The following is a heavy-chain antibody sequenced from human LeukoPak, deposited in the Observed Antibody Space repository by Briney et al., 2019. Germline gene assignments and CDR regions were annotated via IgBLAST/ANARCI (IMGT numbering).Heavy chain of an antibody. Sequence: GGSLRLSCAASGFTVSSTHMVWVRQAPGKGLEWVSVTYTGGNSYYAGSVKGRFIISRDISKNTLYLQMNSLRDEDTAVYYCAKDQRWESPHYLDSWGQGTLVTVSS. CDR2: TYTGGNS. V-gene: IGHV3-53*01. CDR1: GFTVSSTH. J-gene: IGHJ4*02. D-gene: IGHD1-26*01. CDR3: AKDQRWESPHYLDS.